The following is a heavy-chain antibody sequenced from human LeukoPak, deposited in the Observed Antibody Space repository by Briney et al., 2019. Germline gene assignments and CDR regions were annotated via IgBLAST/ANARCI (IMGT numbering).Heavy chain of an antibody. D-gene: IGHD3-22*01. J-gene: IGHJ5*02. Sequence: SETLSLTCSVSGGSVNSGYYYRSWIRQPPGKGLEWIGYIYYSGDTNYNPSLKSRVTISIDTSKKQFSLKLRSVTAADTAVYYCARADTYFYDSSGYPNGFDPWGQGMLVTVSS. CDR3: ARADTYFYDSSGYPNGFDP. CDR1: GGSVNSGYYY. V-gene: IGHV4-61*01. CDR2: IYYSGDT.